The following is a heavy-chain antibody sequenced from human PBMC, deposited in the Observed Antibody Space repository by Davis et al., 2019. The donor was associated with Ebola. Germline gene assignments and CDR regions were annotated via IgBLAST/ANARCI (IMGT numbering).Heavy chain of an antibody. J-gene: IGHJ4*02. CDR2: IYYGGTT. V-gene: IGHV4-61*05. Sequence: SETLSLTCTVSGGSISSSSYYWGWIRQPPGKGLEWIGNIYYGGTTNYNPSLKSRVTISGDTSKNQFSLNVNSVTAADTAMYYCARTPQYTSYGSYFDYWGQGALVTVSS. CDR1: GGSISSSSYY. D-gene: IGHD1-26*01. CDR3: ARTPQYTSYGSYFDY.